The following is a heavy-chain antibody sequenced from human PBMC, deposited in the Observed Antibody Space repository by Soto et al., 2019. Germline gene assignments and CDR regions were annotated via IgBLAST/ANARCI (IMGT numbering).Heavy chain of an antibody. D-gene: IGHD6-19*01. CDR3: ARDRGWSLFDY. CDR2: TDTDGSDT. J-gene: IGHJ4*02. CDR1: GFTLSTYW. Sequence: EVQLVESGGGLVQPGGSLRLSCAASGFTLSTYWMYWVRQVPGKGLVWVSRTDTDGSDTSYADSVKGRFTISRDNAKNTLYLQMNSLRAEDTAVYYCARDRGWSLFDYWGQGTLVTVSS. V-gene: IGHV3-74*01.